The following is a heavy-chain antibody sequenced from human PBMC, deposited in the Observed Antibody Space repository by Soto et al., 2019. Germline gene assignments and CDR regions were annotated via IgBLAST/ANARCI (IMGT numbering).Heavy chain of an antibody. V-gene: IGHV2-5*02. J-gene: IGHJ5*02. CDR1: GFSLSTSGVG. D-gene: IGHD5-12*01. CDR2: IYWDDDK. Sequence: QITLKESGPTLVKPTQALTLTCTFSGFSLSTSGVGVGWIRQPPGKALEWLALIYWDDDKRYSPALKSRLTITKDTSKNQVVLTMTNMDPVDTATYYCAQTPYGGYEHWFLPWGQGTLVTVSS. CDR3: AQTPYGGYEHWFLP.